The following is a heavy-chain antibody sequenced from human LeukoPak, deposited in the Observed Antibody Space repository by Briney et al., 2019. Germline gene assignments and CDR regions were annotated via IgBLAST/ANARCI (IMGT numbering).Heavy chain of an antibody. J-gene: IGHJ4*02. CDR3: ARDRGYGYLFDY. D-gene: IGHD5-18*01. V-gene: IGHV3-74*01. CDR1: AFTFSSYW. Sequence: GGTLRISCADSAFTFSSYWMHWVRPQPGNRLLWVSRINSDGSSTSYADSVKGRFTISRDNAKNTLYLQMNSLRAEDTAVYYCARDRGYGYLFDYWGQGTLVTVSS. CDR2: INSDGSST.